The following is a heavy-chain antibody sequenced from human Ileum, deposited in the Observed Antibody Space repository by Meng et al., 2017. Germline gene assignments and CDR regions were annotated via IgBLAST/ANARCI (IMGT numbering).Heavy chain of an antibody. CDR2: ISHSGSA. J-gene: IGHJ4*02. D-gene: IGHD4-23*01. Sequence: QSPLRASGPGLVRSSGTLSLTGAVCSGSISSNTYWSWVRQPPGKGLEWIGQISHSGSAYYNPSLKSRVTMSVDKSKSQFSLMLTSVTAADTAIYYCARHGGYSQDFWGQGTLVTVSS. CDR3: ARHGGYSQDF. CDR1: SGSISSNTY. V-gene: IGHV4-4*02.